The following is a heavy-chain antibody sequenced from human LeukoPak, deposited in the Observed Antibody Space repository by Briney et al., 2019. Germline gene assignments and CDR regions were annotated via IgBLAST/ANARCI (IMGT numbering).Heavy chain of an antibody. J-gene: IGHJ3*02. CDR1: GFTFSSYG. D-gene: IGHD3-22*01. V-gene: IGHV3-33*01. CDR2: IWYDGSNK. CDR3: ARGHFYDSSDYYHDAFDI. Sequence: PGRSLRLSCAASGFTFSSYGVHWGRQAPGKGLEWVAVIWYDGSNKYYADSVKGRFTISRDNSKNTLYLQMNSLRAEDTAVYYCARGHFYDSSDYYHDAFDIWGQGTMVTVSS.